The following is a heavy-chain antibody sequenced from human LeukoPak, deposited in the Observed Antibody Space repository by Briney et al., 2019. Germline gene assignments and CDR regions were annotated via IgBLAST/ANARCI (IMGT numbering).Heavy chain of an antibody. V-gene: IGHV1-18*01. J-gene: IGHJ5*02. Sequence: ASVKVSCKASGYTFTSYGISWVRQAPGQGLEWMGWISAYNGNTNYAQKFQGRVTMTRDTSISTAYMELSRLRSDDTAVYYCARDPIVVVITTGYNWFDPWGQGTLVTVSS. D-gene: IGHD3-22*01. CDR2: ISAYNGNT. CDR1: GYTFTSYG. CDR3: ARDPIVVVITTGYNWFDP.